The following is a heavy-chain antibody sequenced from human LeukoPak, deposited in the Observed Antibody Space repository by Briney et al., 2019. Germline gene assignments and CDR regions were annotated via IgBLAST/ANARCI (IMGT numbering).Heavy chain of an antibody. V-gene: IGHV1-2*02. J-gene: IGHJ4*02. CDR2: INPNSGGT. CDR3: ARDLFVGATTAFDY. Sequence: GASVKVSCKASGYTFTSYGISWVRQAPGQGLEWMGWINPNSGGTNYAQKFQGRVTMTRDTSISTAYMELSRLRSDDTAVYYCARDLFVGATTAFDYWGQGTLVTVSS. CDR1: GYTFTSYG. D-gene: IGHD1-26*01.